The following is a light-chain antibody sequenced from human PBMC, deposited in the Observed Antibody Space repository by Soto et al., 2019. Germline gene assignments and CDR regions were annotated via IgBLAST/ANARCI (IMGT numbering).Light chain of an antibody. J-gene: IGLJ3*02. V-gene: IGLV2-14*01. CDR2: GVN. CDR3: GSFTASRIGV. Sequence: QSVLTQPASVSGSPGQSITVSCTGSSSDFGDDKYVSWYQQQPGQGPNLLIYGVNSQPSGISNRFSCSKSGNTASLTISGLQVEDEDEYFCGSFTASRIGVFGGGTKVTVL. CDR1: SSDFGDDKY.